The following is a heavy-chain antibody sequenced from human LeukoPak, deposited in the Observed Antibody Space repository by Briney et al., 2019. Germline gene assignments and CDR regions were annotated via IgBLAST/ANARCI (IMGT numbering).Heavy chain of an antibody. D-gene: IGHD1-7*01. CDR3: ARATWNYVIDY. J-gene: IGHJ4*02. CDR2: VYYSGIT. V-gene: IGHV4-59*01. CDR1: GGAISSYY. Sequence: PSETLSLTCTVSGGAISSYYWSWIRQPPGRGLEWIGYVYYSGITSYNPSLKSRVIISVDTSKNQVSLKLTYVTAADTAVYYCARATWNYVIDYWGQGTLVTVSS.